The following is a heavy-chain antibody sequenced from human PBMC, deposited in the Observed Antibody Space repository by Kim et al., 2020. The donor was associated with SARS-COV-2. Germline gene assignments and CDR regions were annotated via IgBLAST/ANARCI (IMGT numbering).Heavy chain of an antibody. Sequence: ASVKVSCKASGYTFTSYTLNWVRQAPGQGLEWMGWINTNTGKPMYAQGFTGRFVFSLDTSVSTASLQISSLRAEDTAVYYCARGGQGTAAGSDYWGQGTL. CDR1: GYTFTSYT. CDR3: ARGGQGTAAGSDY. V-gene: IGHV7-4-1*02. J-gene: IGHJ4*02. D-gene: IGHD6-13*01. CDR2: INTNTGKP.